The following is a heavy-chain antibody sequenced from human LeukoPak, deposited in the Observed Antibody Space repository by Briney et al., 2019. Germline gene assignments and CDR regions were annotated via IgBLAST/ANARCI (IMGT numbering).Heavy chain of an antibody. Sequence: SETLSLTCTVSGGSVNDYYWNWIRQPPGKGLEWIGYIYYSGSTDYNPSLKSRVTMSIDTSKSQFSLKLNSVTAADTAVYYCARGGARGRSAFDVWGQGTMVIVSA. CDR3: ARGGARGRSAFDV. J-gene: IGHJ3*01. CDR2: IYYSGST. D-gene: IGHD3-10*01. CDR1: GGSVNDYY. V-gene: IGHV4-59*02.